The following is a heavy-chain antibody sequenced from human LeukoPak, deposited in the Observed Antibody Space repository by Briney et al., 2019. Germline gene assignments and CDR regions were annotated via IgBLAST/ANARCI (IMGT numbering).Heavy chain of an antibody. CDR1: GGAISSYY. V-gene: IGHV4-59*01. J-gene: IGHJ4*02. D-gene: IGHD3-10*01. CDR3: ARSRGYYFDY. CDR2: IYYSGST. Sequence: SETLSLTCTVAGGAISSYYWSWIRQPPGKGLEWIGYIYYSGSTNYNPSLKSRVTISVDTSKNQFSLKLSSVTAADTAVYYCARSRGYYFDYWGQGTLVTVSS.